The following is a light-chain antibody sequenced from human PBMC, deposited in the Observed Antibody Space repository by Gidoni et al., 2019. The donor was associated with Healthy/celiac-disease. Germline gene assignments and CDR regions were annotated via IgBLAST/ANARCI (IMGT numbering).Light chain of an antibody. V-gene: IGKV1-9*01. Sequence: DIQLTQSPSFLSASVGDRVTITCRASQGISSYLAWYQPKPGKAPKLLLYAASTLQSGVPSRFSGRGSGTEFTLTIRNLQPEDFATYYCQQLNSYPRTFGQXTKVEIK. J-gene: IGKJ1*01. CDR2: AAS. CDR3: QQLNSYPRT. CDR1: QGISSY.